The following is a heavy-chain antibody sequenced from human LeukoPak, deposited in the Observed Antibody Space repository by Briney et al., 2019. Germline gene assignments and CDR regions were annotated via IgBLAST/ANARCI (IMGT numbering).Heavy chain of an antibody. J-gene: IGHJ4*02. Sequence: PSETLSLTCTVSGGSISSSSYYWGWIRQPPGKGLEWIGSIYYSGSTYYNPSLKSRVTISVDTSKNQFSLKLSSVTAADTAVYYCARQGPAWLQQPWGQGTLVTVSS. CDR1: GGSISSSSYY. V-gene: IGHV4-39*01. D-gene: IGHD5-24*01. CDR3: ARQGPAWLQQP. CDR2: IYYSGST.